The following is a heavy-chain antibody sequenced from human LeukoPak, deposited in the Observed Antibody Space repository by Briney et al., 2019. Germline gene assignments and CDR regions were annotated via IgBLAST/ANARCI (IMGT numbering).Heavy chain of an antibody. V-gene: IGHV3-13*01. D-gene: IGHD3-10*01. J-gene: IGHJ3*02. CDR1: GFTFSSYD. Sequence: GGSLRLSCTASGFTFSSYDMHWVRQVPGEGLEWVSGIGRAGDTHYPGSVKGRFTISRDNAKNTLYLQMNSLRAEDTAVYYCARVRGQLWFADGFDIWGQGTMATVSS. CDR2: IGRAGDT. CDR3: ARVRGQLWFADGFDI.